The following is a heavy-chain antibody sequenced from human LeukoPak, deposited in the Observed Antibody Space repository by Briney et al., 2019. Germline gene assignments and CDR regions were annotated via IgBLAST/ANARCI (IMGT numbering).Heavy chain of an antibody. CDR1: GGSISSSSYY. CDR2: IYYSGST. CDR3: ERARRSRYCGGDCYSGRYDY. J-gene: IGHJ4*02. D-gene: IGHD2-21*01. Sequence: SETLSLTCTVSGGSISSSSYYWGWIRQPPGKGLEWIGSIYYSGSTYYNPSLKSRVTISVDTSKNQFSLKLSSVTAADTAVYYCERARRSRYCGGDCYSGRYDYWGQGTLVTVSS. V-gene: IGHV4-39*01.